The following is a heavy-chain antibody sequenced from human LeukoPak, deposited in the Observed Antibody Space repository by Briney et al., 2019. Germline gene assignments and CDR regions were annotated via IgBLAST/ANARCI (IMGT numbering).Heavy chain of an antibody. CDR1: GYTFSGYY. V-gene: IGHV1-2*02. CDR2: INPNSGGT. D-gene: IGHD3-3*01. J-gene: IGHJ4*02. Sequence: ASVKVSCKASGYTFSGYYIHWVRRAPGQGLEWMGWINPNSGGTNYAQKFQGRVTMTRDTSISTAYMELSRLRSDDTAVYYCARGNNDFWSGYYRHFDYWGQGTLVTVS. CDR3: ARGNNDFWSGYYRHFDY.